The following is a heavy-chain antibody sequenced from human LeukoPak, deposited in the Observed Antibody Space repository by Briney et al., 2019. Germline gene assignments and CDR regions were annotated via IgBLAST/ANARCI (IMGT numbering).Heavy chain of an antibody. CDR3: AKELQWHLRSYQFDY. D-gene: IGHD6-19*01. V-gene: IGHV1-2*02. CDR2: INPNSGGT. Sequence: GASVKVSCKASGYTFTGYYMHWVRQAPGQGLEWMGWINPNSGGTNYAQKFQGRVTMTRDTSISTAYMELSSLRAEDTAIYYCAKELQWHLRSYQFDYWGPGTLVTVSS. CDR1: GYTFTGYY. J-gene: IGHJ4*02.